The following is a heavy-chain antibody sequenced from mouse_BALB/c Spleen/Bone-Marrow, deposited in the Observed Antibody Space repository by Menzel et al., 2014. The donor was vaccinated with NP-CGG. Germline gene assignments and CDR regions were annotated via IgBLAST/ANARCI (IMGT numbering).Heavy chain of an antibody. CDR1: GFTFSSFG. J-gene: IGHJ4*01. Sequence: EVKLMESGGGLVQPGGSRKLSCAASGFTFSSFGMHWVRQAPEKGLEWVAYISGGSSIIYYADTVKGRFTISRDNPKNNLFLQMTSLRSEDTAIYYCARKDYFGYAAMDYWGQGTSVTVSS. CDR2: ISGGSSII. V-gene: IGHV5-17*02. CDR3: ARKDYFGYAAMDY. D-gene: IGHD1-2*01.